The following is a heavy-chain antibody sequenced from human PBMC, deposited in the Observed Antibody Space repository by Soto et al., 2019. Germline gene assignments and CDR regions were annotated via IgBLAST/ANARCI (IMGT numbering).Heavy chain of an antibody. CDR1: GGTFSSYA. V-gene: IGHV1-69*13. J-gene: IGHJ6*02. Sequence: SVNVSCKASGGTFSSYAISWVRQAPGQGLEWMGGIIPIFGTANYAQKFQGRVTITADESTSTAYMELSSLRSEDTAVYYCARDSSGWYRDYYYYGMDVWGQGTTVTVSS. CDR3: ARDSSGWYRDYYYYGMDV. CDR2: IIPIFGTA. D-gene: IGHD6-19*01.